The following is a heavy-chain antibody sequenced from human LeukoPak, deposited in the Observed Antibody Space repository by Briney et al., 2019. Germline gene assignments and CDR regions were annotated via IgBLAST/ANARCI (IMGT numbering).Heavy chain of an antibody. CDR3: ARVAYDYDWGSYRPYYFDY. CDR2: IKQDGSEK. Sequence: PGGSLRLSCAASGFSFSSYWMSWVRQAPGKGLEWVADIKQDGSEKYYVDSVKGRFTISRDNAKNSLYLQMNSLRAEDTAVYYCARVAYDYDWGSYRPYYFDYWGQGTLVTVSS. CDR1: GFSFSSYW. D-gene: IGHD3-16*02. J-gene: IGHJ4*02. V-gene: IGHV3-7*04.